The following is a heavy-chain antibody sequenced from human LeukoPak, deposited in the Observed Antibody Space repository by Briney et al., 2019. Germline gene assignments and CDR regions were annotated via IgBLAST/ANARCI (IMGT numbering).Heavy chain of an antibody. CDR2: IYYSGST. V-gene: IGHV4-59*01. Sequence: PSETLSLTCAVYGGSFSGYYWSWIRQPPGKGLEWIGYIYYSGSTNYNPSLKSRVTISVDTSKNQFSLKLSSVTAADTAVYYCARARYKWEFSDYWGQGTLVTVSS. J-gene: IGHJ4*02. D-gene: IGHD1-20*01. CDR3: ARARYKWEFSDY. CDR1: GGSFSGYY.